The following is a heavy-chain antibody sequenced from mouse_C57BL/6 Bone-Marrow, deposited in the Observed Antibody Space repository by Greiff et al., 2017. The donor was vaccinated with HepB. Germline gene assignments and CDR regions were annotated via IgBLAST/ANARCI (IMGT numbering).Heavy chain of an antibody. CDR2: ISSGGSYT. CDR3: ARYYYGSSWFAY. J-gene: IGHJ3*01. D-gene: IGHD1-1*01. V-gene: IGHV5-6*01. Sequence: EVQRVESGGDLVKPGGSLKLSCAASGFTFSSYGMSWVRQTPDKRLEWVATISSGGSYTYYPDSVKGRFTISRDNAKNTLYLQMSSLKSEDTAMYYCARYYYGSSWFAYWGQGTLVTVSA. CDR1: GFTFSSYG.